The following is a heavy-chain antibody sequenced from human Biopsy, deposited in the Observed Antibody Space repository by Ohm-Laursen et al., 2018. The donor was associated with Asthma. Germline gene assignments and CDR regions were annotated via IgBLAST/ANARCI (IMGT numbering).Heavy chain of an antibody. D-gene: IGHD6-13*01. Sequence: SVKVSCKASGYTFIGCHIHWMRQAPGQGPEWMGRINPNSGVTNYAQKFQGRVTMTRDTSISTAYMEVSRLRSDDTAVYYCARGQKSAGDRWFDPWGQGTLVTVSS. CDR3: ARGQKSAGDRWFDP. J-gene: IGHJ5*02. CDR1: GYTFIGCH. CDR2: INPNSGVT. V-gene: IGHV1-2*06.